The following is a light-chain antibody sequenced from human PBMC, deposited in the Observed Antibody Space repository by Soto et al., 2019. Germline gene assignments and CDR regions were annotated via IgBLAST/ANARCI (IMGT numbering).Light chain of an antibody. CDR2: GAT. V-gene: IGKV3-20*01. CDR3: QQFGDSLT. CDR1: QSVSSTY. J-gene: IGKJ3*01. Sequence: EILLTQSPGTLSLSPGERATLSCRASQSVSSTYLVWYQQKPGQAPRLLIYGATSRASGIPDRFSGSGSGTDFTLTISRLEPEDFAVYYCQQFGDSLTFGPGTNGYQ.